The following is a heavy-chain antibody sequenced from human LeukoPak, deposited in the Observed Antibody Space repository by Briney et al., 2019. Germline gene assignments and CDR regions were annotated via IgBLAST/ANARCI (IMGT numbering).Heavy chain of an antibody. CDR3: ARSLIPGRWYFDL. CDR1: GFTFSSFP. Sequence: GKSLRLSCAVSGFTFSSFPFQWVRQAPGKGLEWVAAISTDGSCKYHGDSVKGRFTISRDNPMNTLYLQMNGLRPDDTAVYYCARSLIPGRWYFDLWGRGTLVTVSS. J-gene: IGHJ2*01. D-gene: IGHD3-16*01. CDR2: ISTDGSCK. V-gene: IGHV3-30*04.